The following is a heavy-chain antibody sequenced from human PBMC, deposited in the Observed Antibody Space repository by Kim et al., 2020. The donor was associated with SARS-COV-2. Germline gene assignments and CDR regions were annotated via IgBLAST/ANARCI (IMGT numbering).Heavy chain of an antibody. CDR3: ARGGPYYDISYYYYGMDV. CDR2: IYSGGST. Sequence: GGSLRLSCAASGFTVSSNYMSWVRQAPGKGLEWVSVIYSGGSTYYADSVKGRFTISRHNSKNTLYLQMNSLRAEDTAVYYCARGGPYYDISYYYYGMDVWGQGTTVTVSS. CDR1: GFTVSSNY. J-gene: IGHJ6*02. V-gene: IGHV3-53*04. D-gene: IGHD3-9*01.